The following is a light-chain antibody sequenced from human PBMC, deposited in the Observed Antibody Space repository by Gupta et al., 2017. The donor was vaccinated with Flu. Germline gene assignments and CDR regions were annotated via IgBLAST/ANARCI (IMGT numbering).Light chain of an antibody. J-gene: IGKJ1*01. Sequence: DIQMTQSPSSLSASVRDRVTITCRSSQGIDNDLSWYQHKSGTAPKRLIFAASTLQSGVPSRFSGSGSGTKFTLTISSVQPEDVATYYCLQHSLSPWTFGQGTKVEIK. CDR1: QGIDND. CDR3: LQHSLSPWT. V-gene: IGKV1-17*01. CDR2: AAS.